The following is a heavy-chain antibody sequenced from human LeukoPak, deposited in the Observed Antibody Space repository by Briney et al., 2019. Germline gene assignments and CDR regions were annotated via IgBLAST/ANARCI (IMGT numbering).Heavy chain of an antibody. CDR3: ARDPYC. V-gene: IGHV4-59*01. CDR1: GDSLSNYS. CDR2: IYYSGST. Sequence: ASETLSLTCTVSGDSLSNYSWSWIRQPPGKGLDWIGYIYYSGSTSYNPSLKSRVTISVDTSRNQFSLKVSSVTAADTAVNYSARDPYCWGQGTLVSVSS. J-gene: IGHJ4*02.